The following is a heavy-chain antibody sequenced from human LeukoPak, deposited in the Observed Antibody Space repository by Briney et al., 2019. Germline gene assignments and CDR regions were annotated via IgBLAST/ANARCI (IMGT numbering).Heavy chain of an antibody. CDR3: ARGDFDY. J-gene: IGHJ4*02. CDR2: VFSDGRT. Sequence: GGSLRFSGAASGFTVNTNYMSWVRQAPGKGLEWVSNVFSDGRTFYAESVKSRFTISRDSSKNSIFLQMNSLRAEDTAVYYCARGDFDYWGQGTRVTVSS. V-gene: IGHV3-53*01. CDR1: GFTVNTNY.